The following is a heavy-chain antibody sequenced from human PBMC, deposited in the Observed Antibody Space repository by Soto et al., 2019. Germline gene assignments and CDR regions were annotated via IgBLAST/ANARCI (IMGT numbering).Heavy chain of an antibody. CDR2: IIPILGIA. D-gene: IGHD2-21*01. V-gene: IGHV1-69*02. CDR1: GGTFSSYT. J-gene: IGHJ4*02. CDR3: ARSCGGDCSDTDY. Sequence: QVQLVQSGAEVKKPGSSVKVSCKASGGTFSSYTISWVRQAPGQGLEWMGRIIPILGIANYEQKFQGRVTITAEKSTSTAYMELSSLRSEDTAVYYCARSCGGDCSDTDYWGQGTLVTVSS.